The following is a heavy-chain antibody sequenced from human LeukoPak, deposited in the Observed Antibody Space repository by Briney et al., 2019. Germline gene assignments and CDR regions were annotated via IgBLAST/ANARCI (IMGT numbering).Heavy chain of an antibody. Sequence: PGGSLRLSCATSGFTFSSYWMSWVRQAPGKGLEWVANIKQAGSEKYYVDSVKGRFTISRDNAKNSLYLQMNSLRAEDTAVYYCARESGVWYGGNLLIYFDYWGQGTLVTVSS. J-gene: IGHJ4*02. CDR1: GFTFSSYW. D-gene: IGHD4-23*01. CDR2: IKQAGSEK. CDR3: ARESGVWYGGNLLIYFDY. V-gene: IGHV3-7*01.